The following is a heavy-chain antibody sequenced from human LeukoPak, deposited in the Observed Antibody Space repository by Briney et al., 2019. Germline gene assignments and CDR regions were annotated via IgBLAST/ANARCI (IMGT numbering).Heavy chain of an antibody. V-gene: IGHV3-74*01. CDR2: INSDGSTT. CDR1: GFTFSSYW. Sequence: GGSLRLSCAASGFTFSSYWMHWVRQAPGKGLVWVSRINSDGSTTNYADYVKDRFTISRDNAKNTLYLQMNSLRAEDTAVYYCARRSSGSPPYYFDYWGQGTLVTVSS. D-gene: IGHD1-26*01. CDR3: ARRSSGSPPYYFDY. J-gene: IGHJ4*02.